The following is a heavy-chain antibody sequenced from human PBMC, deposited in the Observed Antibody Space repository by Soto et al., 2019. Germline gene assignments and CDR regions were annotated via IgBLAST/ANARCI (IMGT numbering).Heavy chain of an antibody. CDR2: IYDIGST. CDR1: GGSIRSYY. V-gene: IGHV4-59*08. Sequence: QVQLQESGPGQVKPSETLSLTCTVSGGSIRSYYWSWIRQPPGKGLEWVGYIYDIGSTDYNPSLKSRVILSGDTSNNQFSLKLSPVTAADTAIYYCARHLTDGGPDFEYWGQGTLVTVSS. D-gene: IGHD4-17*01. CDR3: ARHLTDGGPDFEY. J-gene: IGHJ4*02.